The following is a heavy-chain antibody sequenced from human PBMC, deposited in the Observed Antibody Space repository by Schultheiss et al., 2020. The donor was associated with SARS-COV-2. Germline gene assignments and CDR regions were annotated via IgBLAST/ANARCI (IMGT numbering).Heavy chain of an antibody. V-gene: IGHV1-3*01. CDR3: ARDWSESSSSGGDNAFDI. CDR1: GYTFTSYA. J-gene: IGHJ3*02. CDR2: INAGNGNT. D-gene: IGHD3-22*01. Sequence: ASVKVSCKASGYTFTSYAMHWVRQAPGQRLEWMGWINAGNGNTKYSQKFQGRVTITRDTSASTAYMELSSLRSEDTAVYYCARDWSESSSSGGDNAFDIWGQGTMVTVSS.